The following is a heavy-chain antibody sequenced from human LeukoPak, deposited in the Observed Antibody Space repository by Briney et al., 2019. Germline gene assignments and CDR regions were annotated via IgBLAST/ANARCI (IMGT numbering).Heavy chain of an antibody. J-gene: IGHJ6*03. CDR1: GYTFTGYY. V-gene: IGHV1-2*02. Sequence: ASVKVSCKASGYTFTGYYMHWVRQAPGQGLEWMGWINPNSGGTNYAQKFQGRVTMTRDTSISTAYMELSRLRSDDTAVYYCARDRPMGYYGSGSYIAHYYMDVWGKGTTVTISS. CDR3: ARDRPMGYYGSGSYIAHYYMDV. D-gene: IGHD3-10*01. CDR2: INPNSGGT.